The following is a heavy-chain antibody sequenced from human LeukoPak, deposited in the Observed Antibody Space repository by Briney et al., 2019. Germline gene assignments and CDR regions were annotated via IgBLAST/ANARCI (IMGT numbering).Heavy chain of an antibody. CDR1: GFTFSHYG. CDR2: IWYDGSNK. CDR3: VRASPVHSYTNVWKYYYYGMDV. D-gene: IGHD6-19*01. Sequence: GRSLRLSCAASGFTFSHYGMHWVRQAPGKGLEWVAVIWYDGSNKYYGESVKGRFTISRDNSKKRLYLDMNTLRADDTAMYYCVRASPVHSYTNVWKYYYYGMDVWGQGTTVTVSS. V-gene: IGHV3-33*01. J-gene: IGHJ6*02.